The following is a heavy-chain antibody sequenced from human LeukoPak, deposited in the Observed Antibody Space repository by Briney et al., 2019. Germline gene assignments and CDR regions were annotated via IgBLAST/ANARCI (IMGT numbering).Heavy chain of an antibody. J-gene: IGHJ4*02. CDR3: TRHIPDYYDSSGYYGGDY. CDR2: MSGTSGST. CDR1: GFTFSNYA. Sequence: GGSLRLSCAASGFTFSNYAMSWVRQAPGKGLEWVSAMSGTSGSTWYADSVKGRFTISRDDSKNTAYLQMNSLKTEDTAVYYCTRHIPDYYDSSGYYGGDYWGQGTLVTVSS. V-gene: IGHV3-23*01. D-gene: IGHD3-22*01.